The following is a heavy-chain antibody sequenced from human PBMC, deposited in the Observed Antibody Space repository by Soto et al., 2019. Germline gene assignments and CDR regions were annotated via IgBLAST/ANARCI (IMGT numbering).Heavy chain of an antibody. J-gene: IGHJ5*02. CDR2: VQMSGTT. Sequence: SETLSLTCAVSGASVRSYHWSWIRQAAGKGLEWIGRVQMSGTTNYNPSLKTRVTMSLDTSKNEVSLRMTSVTAADTAVYFCAKEFLTPRWFDPWGQGTLVTVSS. V-gene: IGHV4-4*07. CDR3: AKEFLTPRWFDP. CDR1: GASVRSYH. D-gene: IGHD3-10*01.